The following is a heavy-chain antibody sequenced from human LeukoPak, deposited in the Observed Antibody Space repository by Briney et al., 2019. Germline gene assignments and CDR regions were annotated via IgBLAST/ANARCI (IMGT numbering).Heavy chain of an antibody. CDR1: EFTFSSHA. CDR3: ARDGPPLYYAMDV. J-gene: IGHJ6*02. CDR2: ISGGGEST. V-gene: IGHV3-23*01. Sequence: AGGSLGLSCVASEFTFSSHAMSWVRQAPGKGLEWVSSISGGGESTYYADSVKGRFTVSRDNPKNTLYLQINSLRGEDTAVYYCARDGPPLYYAMDVWGQGTTVTVSS.